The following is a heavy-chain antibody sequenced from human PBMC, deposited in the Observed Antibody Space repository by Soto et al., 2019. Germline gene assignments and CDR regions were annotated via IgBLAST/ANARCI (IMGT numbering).Heavy chain of an antibody. CDR2: IYYSGST. V-gene: IGHV4-59*01. CDR3: ARGRTVTTWLDY. Sequence: ASATLSLTCTVSGGSISSYYWSWIRQPPGKGLEWIGYIYYSGSTNYNPSLKSRVTISVDTSKNQFSLKLSSVTAADTAVYYCARGRTVTTWLDYWGQGTLVTVSS. D-gene: IGHD4-17*01. CDR1: GGSISSYY. J-gene: IGHJ4*02.